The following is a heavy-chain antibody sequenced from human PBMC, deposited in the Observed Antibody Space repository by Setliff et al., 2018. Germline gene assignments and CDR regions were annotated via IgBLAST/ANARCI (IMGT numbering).Heavy chain of an antibody. J-gene: IGHJ6*02. Sequence: SETLSLTCTVSGGSISSSSYYWGWIRQPPGKGLEWIGSIYYXXSTYYNPSLKSRVTISVDTSKNQFSLKLSSVTAADTAVYYCARVSQYSSGWYYYYYYGMDVWGQGTTVTVSS. CDR3: ARVSQYSSGWYYYYYYGMDV. V-gene: IGHV4-39*07. CDR1: GGSISSSSYY. CDR2: IYYXXST. D-gene: IGHD6-19*01.